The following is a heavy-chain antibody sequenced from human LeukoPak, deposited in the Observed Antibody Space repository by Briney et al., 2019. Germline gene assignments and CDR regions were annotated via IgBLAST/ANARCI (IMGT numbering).Heavy chain of an antibody. D-gene: IGHD4-23*01. Sequence: PGGSLRLSCAASGFTFSSYAMHWVRQAPGKGLEWEAVISYDGSNKYYADSVKGRFTISRDSSKNTLYLQMNSLRAEDTAVYYCARDYYGGNSYYFDYWGQGTLVTVSS. CDR3: ARDYYGGNSYYFDY. V-gene: IGHV3-30*01. CDR2: ISYDGSNK. J-gene: IGHJ4*02. CDR1: GFTFSSYA.